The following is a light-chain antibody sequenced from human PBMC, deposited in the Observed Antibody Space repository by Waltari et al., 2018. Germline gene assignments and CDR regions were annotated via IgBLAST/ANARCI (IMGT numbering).Light chain of an antibody. CDR3: QQYNSSQLT. V-gene: IGKV1-5*03. J-gene: IGKJ4*01. CDR2: KAS. CDR1: QSISSW. Sequence: DIQMTQSPSTLSASVGDRVTITCRASQSISSWLAWYQQKPGKAPKLLIYKASSLESGVPSRFSGSGSGTEFTLTISSLQPDDFATYYCQQYNSSQLTFGGGTKVEIK.